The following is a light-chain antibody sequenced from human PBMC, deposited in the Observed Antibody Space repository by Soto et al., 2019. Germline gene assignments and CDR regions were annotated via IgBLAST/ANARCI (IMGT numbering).Light chain of an antibody. Sequence: DIQMTQSPSSLSASVGDRVTITCRASQSITTYLNWYQQTSGEAPKLLIYAAARLQTGVPSRFSGSGSGTDCTLTISSLQPEDFATYYCQQAYGAPPTFGQGTKVEIK. J-gene: IGKJ1*01. CDR3: QQAYGAPPT. CDR2: AAA. V-gene: IGKV1-39*01. CDR1: QSITTY.